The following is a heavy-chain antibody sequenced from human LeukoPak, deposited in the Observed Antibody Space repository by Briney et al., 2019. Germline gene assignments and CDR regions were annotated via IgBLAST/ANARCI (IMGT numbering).Heavy chain of an antibody. J-gene: IGHJ4*03. CDR3: TTYFDTTGYFEEAYDT. V-gene: IGHV3-48*01. CDR1: GFPFSRYS. D-gene: IGHD3-22*01. CDR2: ISTNSRTI. Sequence: PGGSLRLSCAPSGFPFSRYSMNWVRQSPGKGLEWVAYISTNSRTIYSADSVKGRFSISRDNDKSLLYLQMENLRVEDTAVYYCTTYFDTTGYFEEAYDTWGQGTLVTVSA.